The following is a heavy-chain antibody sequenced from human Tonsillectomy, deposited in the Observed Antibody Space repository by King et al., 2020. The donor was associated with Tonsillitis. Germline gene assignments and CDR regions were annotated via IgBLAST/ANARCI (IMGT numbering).Heavy chain of an antibody. CDR3: AGHASNYDILTGYYLNWFDS. CDR1: GGSISSSSYY. Sequence: QLQESGPGLVKPSETLSLTCTVSGGSISSSSYYWGWIRQPPGKGLEWIGSIYYSGSTYSNPSLKSRVTISVDTTKNQFSLKLSSVTAADTAVYYWAGHASNYDILTGYYLNWFDSWGQGTLVTVSS. CDR2: IYYSGST. V-gene: IGHV4-39*01. J-gene: IGHJ5*01. D-gene: IGHD3-9*01.